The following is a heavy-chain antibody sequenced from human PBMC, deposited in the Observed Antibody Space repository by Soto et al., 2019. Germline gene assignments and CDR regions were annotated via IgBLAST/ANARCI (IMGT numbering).Heavy chain of an antibody. CDR1: RFTFSRNA. D-gene: IGHD3-22*01. V-gene: IGHV3-23*01. CDR2: INGSGDKT. CDR3: TKDPLYYDGLFDP. Sequence: EVQVLESGGGLVQPGGSLRLSCVVSRFTFSRNAMSWVRQAPGKGLEWVSAINGSGDKTYYADSVKGRFTISRDNSKNTLYLQMNSLRAEDTALYYCTKDPLYYDGLFDPWGQGTLVTVSS. J-gene: IGHJ5*02.